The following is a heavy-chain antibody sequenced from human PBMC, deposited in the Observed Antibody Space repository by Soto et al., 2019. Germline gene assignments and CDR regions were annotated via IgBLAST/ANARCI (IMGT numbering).Heavy chain of an antibody. D-gene: IGHD6-13*01. CDR2: IYYSGST. Sequence: SETLSLTCTVSGGSISSYYWSWIRQPPGKGLEWIGYIYYSGSTNYNPSLKSRVTISVDTSKNQFSLKLSSVTAADTAVYYCAYRSSSSSWYKWFDPWGQGTLVPVSS. V-gene: IGHV4-59*01. J-gene: IGHJ5*02. CDR1: GGSISSYY. CDR3: AYRSSSSSWYKWFDP.